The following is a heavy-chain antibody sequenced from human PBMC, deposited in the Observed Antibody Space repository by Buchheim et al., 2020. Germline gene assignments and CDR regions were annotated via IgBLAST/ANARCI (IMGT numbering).Heavy chain of an antibody. Sequence: QLQLQESGPGLVKPSETLALTCSVSGDSISGSAFYWAWIRQSPQKGLEWIGSVYYRGNTHSNPSLRSRVTISVDTSKNHFSLNLKSATATDTAVYYCARHTAAAGTRLGLTLGNWGQGIL. CDR1: GDSISGSAFY. CDR3: ARHTAAAGTRLGLTLGN. J-gene: IGHJ4*02. V-gene: IGHV4-39*01. D-gene: IGHD6-13*01. CDR2: VYYRGNT.